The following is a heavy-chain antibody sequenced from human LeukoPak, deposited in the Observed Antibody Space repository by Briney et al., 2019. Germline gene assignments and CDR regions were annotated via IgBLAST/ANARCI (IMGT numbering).Heavy chain of an antibody. V-gene: IGHV1-18*01. D-gene: IGHD3-3*01. Sequence: GASVKVSCKASGYTFTSYGISWVRQAPGQGLEWMGWISAYNGNTNHAQKLQGRVTMTTDTSTSTAYMELSSLRSEDTAVYYCARGLRFLEWPHDDYWGQGTLVTVSS. J-gene: IGHJ4*02. CDR3: ARGLRFLEWPHDDY. CDR1: GYTFTSYG. CDR2: ISAYNGNT.